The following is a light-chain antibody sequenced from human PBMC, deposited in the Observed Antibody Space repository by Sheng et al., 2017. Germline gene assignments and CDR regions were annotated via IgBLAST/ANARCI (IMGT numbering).Light chain of an antibody. CDR1: QSVSSD. CDR2: GAS. V-gene: IGKV3-15*01. Sequence: EIVMTQSPATLSVSPGERATLSCRASQSVSSDLAWYQQKPGQAPRLLFYGASTRATGLPARFSGSGSGTEFTLTISSLQSEDFAVYYCQQYDAWPRTFGQGTKVEIE. J-gene: IGKJ1*01. CDR3: QQYDAWPRT.